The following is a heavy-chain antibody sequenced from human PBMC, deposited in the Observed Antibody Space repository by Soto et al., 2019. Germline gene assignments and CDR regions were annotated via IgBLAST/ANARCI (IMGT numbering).Heavy chain of an antibody. D-gene: IGHD2-2*01. Sequence: QLQLQESGPRLVKPSETLSLTCSVSGGSISSSSYSWGWIRQPPGKGLEWIGTIYYSGSTHYNPSLEGRVAISADTPNNQLSLRLSSVTAADTAVYYCGRQPGHCGSTTCFGYYSVDVWGQVTTVTVS. J-gene: IGHJ6*02. V-gene: IGHV4-39*01. CDR2: IYYSGST. CDR3: GRQPGHCGSTTCFGYYSVDV. CDR1: GGSISSSSYS.